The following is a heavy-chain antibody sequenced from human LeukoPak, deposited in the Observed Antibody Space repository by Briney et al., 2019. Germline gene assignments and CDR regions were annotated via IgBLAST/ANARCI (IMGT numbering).Heavy chain of an antibody. V-gene: IGHV4-38-2*01. CDR2: IYHSGST. J-gene: IGHJ4*02. CDR3: ASRGYDFWSGYYRNFDY. Sequence: SETLSLTCAVSGYSISSGYYWGWIRQPPGKGLEWIGNIYHSGSTYYNPSLKSRVTMSVDTSNNQFSLKLSSVTAADTAVYYCASRGYDFWSGYYRNFDYWGQGTLVTVSS. D-gene: IGHD3-3*01. CDR1: GYSISSGYY.